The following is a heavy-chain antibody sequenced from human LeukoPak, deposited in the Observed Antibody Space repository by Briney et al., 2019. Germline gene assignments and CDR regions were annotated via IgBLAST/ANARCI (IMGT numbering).Heavy chain of an antibody. CDR3: AKDQAVGAEYWYFDL. CDR2: IQNDEIDK. CDR1: GFTFTTYG. V-gene: IGHV3-30*02. Sequence: GGSLRLSCAASGFTFTTYGMHWVRQAPGKGLEWVAFIQNDEIDKFYADSVRGRFTVSRDNSKNTLSLQMNSLRAEDMAIYYCAKDQAVGAEYWYFDLWGRGTLVTVSS. J-gene: IGHJ2*01. D-gene: IGHD1-26*01.